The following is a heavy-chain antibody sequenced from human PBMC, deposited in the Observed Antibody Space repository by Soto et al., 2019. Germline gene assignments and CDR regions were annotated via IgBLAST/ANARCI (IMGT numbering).Heavy chain of an antibody. V-gene: IGHV4-34*01. Sequence: NPSGTLSLTCAVYGGSFSGYYWSWIRQPPGKGLEWIGEINHSGSTNYNPSLKSRVTISVDTSKNQFSLKLSSVTAADTAVYYCARGSYYYDSSFLKPRNWFDPWGQGTLVTVSS. CDR2: INHSGST. CDR3: ARGSYYYDSSFLKPRNWFDP. J-gene: IGHJ5*02. CDR1: GGSFSGYY. D-gene: IGHD3-22*01.